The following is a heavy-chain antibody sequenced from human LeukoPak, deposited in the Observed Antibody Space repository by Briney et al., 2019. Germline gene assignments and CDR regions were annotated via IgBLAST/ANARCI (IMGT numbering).Heavy chain of an antibody. V-gene: IGHV3-23*01. CDR2: ISASGGST. D-gene: IGHD6-13*01. CDR3: AKGALAAAGSGFEY. Sequence: GGSLRLSCAASGFTFNSYAMSWVRQAPGKGLEWVSSISASGGSTYHADSVKGRFTISRDNSKNTVHLQMNSLRADDTALYYCAKGALAAAGSGFEYWGQGTLVTVFS. CDR1: GFTFNSYA. J-gene: IGHJ4*02.